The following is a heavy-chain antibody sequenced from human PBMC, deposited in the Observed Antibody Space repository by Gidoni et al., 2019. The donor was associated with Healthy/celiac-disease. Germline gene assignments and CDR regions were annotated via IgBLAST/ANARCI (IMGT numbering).Heavy chain of an antibody. J-gene: IGHJ4*02. D-gene: IGHD3-22*01. CDR1: AGSITSGGYY. Sequence: QVQPQESGPGLVKPSQTLSPTCTVSAGSITSGGYYWSWIRQHPGKGLEWIGYINYSGSTYYNPSLKSQVTISVDTSKNQFSLKLSSVTTADTAVYYCARVRVHYDSSGGGVDYWGQGTLVTVSS. V-gene: IGHV4-31*01. CDR3: ARVRVHYDSSGGGVDY. CDR2: INYSGST.